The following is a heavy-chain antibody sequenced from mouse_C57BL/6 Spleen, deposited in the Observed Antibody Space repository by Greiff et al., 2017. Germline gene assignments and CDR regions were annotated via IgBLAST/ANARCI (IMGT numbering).Heavy chain of an antibody. CDR2: IYPGDGDP. J-gene: IGHJ2*01. CDR1: GSAFSSSW. V-gene: IGHV1-82*01. CDR3: SLNSSGHYYCDY. Sequence: VQLQQSGPELVKPGASVKISCKASGSAFSSSWMNWVKQRPGKGLEWIGRIYPGDGDPNYNGKFKGKATLTADKSSSTSYIQLSSLTSEDSEVYFCSLNSSGHYYCDYWGQGTTLTVSS. D-gene: IGHD3-2*02.